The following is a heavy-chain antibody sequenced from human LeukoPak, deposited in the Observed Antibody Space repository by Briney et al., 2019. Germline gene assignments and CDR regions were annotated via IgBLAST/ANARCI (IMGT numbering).Heavy chain of an antibody. Sequence: GGSLRLSCAASGFTVSSNYMSWVRQAPGKGLEWVSVIYGGGSTYYADSVKGRFTISRDNAKNSLYLQMNSLRAEDTAVYYCASSIAVAGRNFDYWGQGTLVTVSS. CDR1: GFTVSSNY. CDR3: ASSIAVAGRNFDY. D-gene: IGHD6-19*01. J-gene: IGHJ4*02. CDR2: IYGGGST. V-gene: IGHV3-66*01.